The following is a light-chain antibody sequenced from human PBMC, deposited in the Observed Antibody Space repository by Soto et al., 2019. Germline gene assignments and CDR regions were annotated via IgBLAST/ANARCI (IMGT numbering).Light chain of an antibody. CDR1: QSVSGK. Sequence: EIVMTQSPATLSVSPGERATLSCRASQSVSGKLAWYQQKPGQAPRLLIYGASTRATGIPARFSGSGSGTEFTLTISSLQSEDFAVYYCQQYNNWPPYTFGQGTKLEI. CDR3: QQYNNWPPYT. CDR2: GAS. V-gene: IGKV3-15*01. J-gene: IGKJ2*01.